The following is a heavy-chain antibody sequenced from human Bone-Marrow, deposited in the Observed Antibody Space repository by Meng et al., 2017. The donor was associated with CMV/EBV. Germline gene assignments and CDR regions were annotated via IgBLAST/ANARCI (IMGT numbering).Heavy chain of an antibody. CDR1: GFKYAHYA. V-gene: IGHV3-9*01. CDR3: TKGVYGGTCYFDF. D-gene: IGHD3-16*01. CDR2: INWDGTDI. J-gene: IGHJ4*02. Sequence: SLKISCAASGFKYAHYAIHWVRQVPGKGLEWVSGINWDGTDIDYADSVRGRFTISRDNAKNSVYLQMNSLRPEDTALYYCTKGVYGGTCYFDFWGQGTLVTVSS.